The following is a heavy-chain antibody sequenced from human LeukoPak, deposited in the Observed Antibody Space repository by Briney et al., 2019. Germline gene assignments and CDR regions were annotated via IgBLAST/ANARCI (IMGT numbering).Heavy chain of an antibody. D-gene: IGHD3-10*01. CDR3: ARVPYITMVRGVIIRLYYFDY. V-gene: IGHV4-34*01. J-gene: IGHJ4*02. CDR1: GGSFSGYY. CDR2: INHSGST. Sequence: SETLSLTCAVYGGSFSGYYWSWIRQPPGKGLEWIGEINHSGSTNYNPSLKSRVTISVDTSKNQFSLKLSSVTAADTAVYYCARVPYITMVRGVIIRLYYFDYWGQGTLVTVSS.